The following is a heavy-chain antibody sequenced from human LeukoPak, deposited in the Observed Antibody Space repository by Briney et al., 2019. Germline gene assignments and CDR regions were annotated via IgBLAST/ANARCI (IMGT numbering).Heavy chain of an antibody. Sequence: STRYYADSVKGRFTISRDNSENTLYLQMNSLRAEDTAVYYCAGYNCSSTKCYTGGFDYWGQGTLVTVSS. D-gene: IGHD2-2*02. CDR2: STR. J-gene: IGHJ4*02. CDR3: AGYNCSSTKCYTGGFDY. V-gene: IGHV3-23*01.